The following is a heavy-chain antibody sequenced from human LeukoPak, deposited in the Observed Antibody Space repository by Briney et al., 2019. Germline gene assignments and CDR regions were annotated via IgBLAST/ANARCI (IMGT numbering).Heavy chain of an antibody. J-gene: IGHJ4*02. D-gene: IGHD5-24*01. CDR3: ARVGVSGYTDY. V-gene: IGHV4-59*01. Sequence: SETLSLTCTVSGGSISSYYWSWIRQPPGMGLEWIGYIYYSGSTNYNPSLKSRVTISVDTSKNQFSLKLSSVTAADTAVYYCARVGVSGYTDYWGQGTLVTVSS. CDR1: GGSISSYY. CDR2: IYYSGST.